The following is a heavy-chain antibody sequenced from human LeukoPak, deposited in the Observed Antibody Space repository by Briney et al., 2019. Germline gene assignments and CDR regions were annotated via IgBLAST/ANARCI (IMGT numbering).Heavy chain of an antibody. D-gene: IGHD5-12*01. V-gene: IGHV4-59*08. J-gene: IGHJ4*02. CDR2: IYYSEST. CDR1: GGSISSYY. CDR3: ARLPGHSQTKPYYFDY. Sequence: SETLSLTCTVSGGSISSYYWSWIRQPPGKGLEWIGYIYYSESTNYNPSLKSRVTISVDTSKNQFSLKLSSVTAADTAVYYCARLPGHSQTKPYYFDYWGQGTLVTVSS.